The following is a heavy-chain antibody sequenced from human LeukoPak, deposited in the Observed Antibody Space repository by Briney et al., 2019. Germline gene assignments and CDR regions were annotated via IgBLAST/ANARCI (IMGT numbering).Heavy chain of an antibody. Sequence: GGSLRLSCAASGFTVSSNYMSWVRQAPGKGLEWVSVIYSGGSTYYADSVKGRFTISRDNSKNTLYLQMNSLRAEDTAVYYCARDCRIVVVPAATTVGYYYYYMDVWGKGTTVTISS. J-gene: IGHJ6*03. V-gene: IGHV3-66*01. CDR1: GFTVSSNY. D-gene: IGHD2-2*01. CDR3: ARDCRIVVVPAATTVGYYYYYMDV. CDR2: IYSGGST.